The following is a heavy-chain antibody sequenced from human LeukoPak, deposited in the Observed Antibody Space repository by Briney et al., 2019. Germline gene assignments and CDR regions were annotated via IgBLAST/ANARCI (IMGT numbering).Heavy chain of an antibody. Sequence: SETLSLTCTVSGGSISSYYWSWIRQPPGKGLEWIGYIYYSGSTNYNPSLKSRVTISVDTSKNQFSLKLSSVTAADTAVYYCARRVAFRPNWFDPWAREPWSPSPQ. CDR2: IYYSGST. CDR1: GGSISSYY. J-gene: IGHJ5*02. V-gene: IGHV4-59*08. CDR3: ARRVAFRPNWFDP.